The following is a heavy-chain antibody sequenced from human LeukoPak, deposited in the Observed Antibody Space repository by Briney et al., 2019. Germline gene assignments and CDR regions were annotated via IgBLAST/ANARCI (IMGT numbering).Heavy chain of an antibody. CDR2: ISSSGSIT. V-gene: IGHV3-48*01. CDR3: ARPGITAFDI. CDR1: GFTLSSHN. J-gene: IGHJ3*02. D-gene: IGHD3-10*01. Sequence: PGESLRLSCVASGFTLSSHNINWVRQAPGKGLEWVSHISSSGSITYYGDSVKGRITISRDNAKNSASLYMNSLRAEDSAVYYCARPGITAFDIWGQGTMVTVSS.